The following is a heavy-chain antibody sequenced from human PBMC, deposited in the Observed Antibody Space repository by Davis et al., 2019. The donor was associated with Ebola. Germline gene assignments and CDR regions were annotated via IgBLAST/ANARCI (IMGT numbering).Heavy chain of an antibody. CDR1: GFTFSSYG. D-gene: IGHD6-19*01. CDR2: ISGSGGST. Sequence: PGGSLRLSCVVSGFTFSSYGMIWVRQAPGTGLEWVSGISGSGGSTYYADSVKGRLTISRDNSKNTLYLEMSSLRAEDTAVYFCAKDRGGWSYDHWGQGTLVTVSS. V-gene: IGHV3-23*01. CDR3: AKDRGGWSYDH. J-gene: IGHJ4*02.